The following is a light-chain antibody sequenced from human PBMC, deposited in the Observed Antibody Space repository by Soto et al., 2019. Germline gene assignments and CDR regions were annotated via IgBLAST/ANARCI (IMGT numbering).Light chain of an antibody. CDR3: QQSGSSPLT. V-gene: IGKV3-20*01. J-gene: IGKJ4*01. Sequence: EIVLTQSPGTLSLSPGERATLSCRASQSVSSSYLAWYQQKPGQAPRLLMYGASSRATGIPDRFSGSGSGTDFTLTITRLEPEDFAVYYCQQSGSSPLTLGGGTKVEIK. CDR2: GAS. CDR1: QSVSSSY.